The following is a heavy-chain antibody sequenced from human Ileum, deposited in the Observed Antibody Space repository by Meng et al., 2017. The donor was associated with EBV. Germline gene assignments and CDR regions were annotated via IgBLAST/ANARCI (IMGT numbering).Heavy chain of an antibody. Sequence: LQLVESGGVLAPTGRSLRLFSSASGFNFRDYAMPWVRQAPGKGLEWVGVISYDGTNKYYTDSVKGRFTLSRDNSKNTLYLEMNSLRAEDTAVYYCARGGAATSGYYTRYWGQGTLVTVSS. D-gene: IGHD2-15*01. V-gene: IGHV3-30*04. CDR2: ISYDGTNK. CDR3: ARGGAATSGYYTRY. J-gene: IGHJ4*02. CDR1: GFNFRDYA.